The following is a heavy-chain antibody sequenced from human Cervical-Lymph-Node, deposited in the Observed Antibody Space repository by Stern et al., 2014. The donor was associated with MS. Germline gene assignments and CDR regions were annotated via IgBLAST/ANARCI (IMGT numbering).Heavy chain of an antibody. D-gene: IGHD2-15*01. Sequence: QVQLVQSGAEVKKPGSSVKVSCKSSGDTFSTHAISWVRQAPGQGLERMGRIIPILDTTDYAQMFQGRRTIDADESTSTAYMELSSLTPDDTAVYYCAREKSDCSGGSCVSSLDYWGQGTLVTVSS. CDR2: IIPILDTT. V-gene: IGHV1-69*11. J-gene: IGHJ4*02. CDR3: AREKSDCSGGSCVSSLDY. CDR1: GDTFSTHA.